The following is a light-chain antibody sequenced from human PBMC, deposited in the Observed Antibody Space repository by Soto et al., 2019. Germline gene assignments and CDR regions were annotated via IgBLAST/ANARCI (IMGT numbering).Light chain of an antibody. CDR2: DAS. Sequence: DIQIIQSPSTLSASVGDGVTITCRASQRISTWLAWYQQKPGKAPKLLISDASSLETGAPSRFSGSGSGTEFTLTINSLQPEDFATYYRQQYKSYWTVGQGTQVDIK. J-gene: IGKJ1*01. CDR1: QRISTW. V-gene: IGKV1-5*01. CDR3: QQYKSYWT.